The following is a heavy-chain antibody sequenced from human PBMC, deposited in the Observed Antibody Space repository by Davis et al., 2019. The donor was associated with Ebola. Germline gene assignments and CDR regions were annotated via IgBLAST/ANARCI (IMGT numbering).Heavy chain of an antibody. V-gene: IGHV4-59*12. CDR1: GVSITTYF. Sequence: PSETLSLTCTVSGVSITTYFWSWVRQPPGKGLEWVGYIHHGGSANSNPSLKSRVTFSIDTSKSQVSLKLTSVTAADTAVYYRARDTRPCGGDCYDDTFDMWGQGTMVIVSS. D-gene: IGHD2-21*01. CDR2: IHHGGSA. CDR3: ARDTRPCGGDCYDDTFDM. J-gene: IGHJ3*02.